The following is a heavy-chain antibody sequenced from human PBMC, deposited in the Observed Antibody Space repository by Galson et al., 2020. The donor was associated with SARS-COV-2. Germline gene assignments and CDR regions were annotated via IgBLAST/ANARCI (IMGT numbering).Heavy chain of an antibody. D-gene: IGHD1-26*01. CDR3: ARHKGWELGGIADY. V-gene: IGHV4-39*01. CDR1: GGSISSSSYY. Sequence: SETLSLTCTVSGGSISSSSYYWGWIRQPPGKGLEWIGSIYYSGSTYYNPSLKSRVTVSVDTSKNQFSLKLSSVTAADTAVYYCARHKGWELGGIADYWGQGTLVTVSS. J-gene: IGHJ4*02. CDR2: IYYSGST.